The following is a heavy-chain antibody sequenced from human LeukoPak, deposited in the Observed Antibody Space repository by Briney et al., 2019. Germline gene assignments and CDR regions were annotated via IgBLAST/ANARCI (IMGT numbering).Heavy chain of an antibody. V-gene: IGHV3-33*06. J-gene: IGHJ4*02. D-gene: IGHD6-19*01. CDR2: IWYDGSNK. CDR3: AKDQRGIAVAPTYYFDY. CDR1: GFTFSSYG. Sequence: GGSLRLSCAASGFTFSSYGMHWVRQAPGKGLEWVAVIWYDGSNKYYADSVKGRFTISRDNSKNTLYLQMNSLRAEDTAVYYCAKDQRGIAVAPTYYFDYWGQGTLVTVSS.